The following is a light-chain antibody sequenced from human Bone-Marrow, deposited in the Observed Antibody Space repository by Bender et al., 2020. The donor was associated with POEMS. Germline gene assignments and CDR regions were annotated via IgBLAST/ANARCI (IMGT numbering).Light chain of an antibody. CDR1: NIGDRS. J-gene: IGLJ2*01. Sequence: SFVLTQPPSVSVAPGETAIITCGGDNIGDRSVHWYQHKAGQAPVVVILDETDRPLGIPERFSGSKSGNTATLEISGVEAGDEADYYCQVWYGDTFRVVFGGGTELTVL. CDR2: DET. CDR3: QVWYGDTFRVV. V-gene: IGLV3-21*02.